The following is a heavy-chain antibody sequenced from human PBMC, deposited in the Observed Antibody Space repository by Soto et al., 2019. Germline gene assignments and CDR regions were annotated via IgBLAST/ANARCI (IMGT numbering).Heavy chain of an antibody. CDR3: VRDSAYSFDY. V-gene: IGHV3-48*01. J-gene: IGHJ4*02. D-gene: IGHD2-21*01. CDR2: ISSSTSAT. CDR1: GFALTYYN. Sequence: PGGSLRLSCAASGFALTYYNMKWVRQAPGKGLEWVSDISSSTSATYYADSVKGRFTISRDNAKNSLYLQMSNLRAEDTAIYYCVRDSAYSFDYWGQGTLVTVSS.